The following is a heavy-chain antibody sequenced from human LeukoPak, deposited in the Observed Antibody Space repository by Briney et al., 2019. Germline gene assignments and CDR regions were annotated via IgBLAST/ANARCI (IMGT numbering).Heavy chain of an antibody. CDR2: IKSKGDGETK. Sequence: PAGSLRHSCAASAFTFTHAWMSWVRQAPGKGLEWVGRIKSKGDGETKDYAAPVKGRFFMSRDDSGGTLYLQMNYLTTEDTAVYFCITDLGLTMIRGVLVFWGQGALVTVSS. J-gene: IGHJ4*02. CDR1: AFTFTHAW. D-gene: IGHD3-10*01. V-gene: IGHV3-15*05. CDR3: ITDLGLTMIRGVLVF.